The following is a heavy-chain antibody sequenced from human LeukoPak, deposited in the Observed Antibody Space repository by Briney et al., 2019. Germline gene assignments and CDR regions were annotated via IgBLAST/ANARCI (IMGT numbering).Heavy chain of an antibody. J-gene: IGHJ4*02. CDR3: ARGLLKLFDY. CDR1: GYTFTSYG. Sequence: GASVKVSCKASGYTFTSYGISWVRQAPGQGLEWMGWINPNSGGTNYAQKFQGWVTMTRDTSISTAYMELSRLRSDDTAVYYCARGLLKLFDYWDQGTLVTVSS. D-gene: IGHD2-15*01. CDR2: INPNSGGT. V-gene: IGHV1-2*04.